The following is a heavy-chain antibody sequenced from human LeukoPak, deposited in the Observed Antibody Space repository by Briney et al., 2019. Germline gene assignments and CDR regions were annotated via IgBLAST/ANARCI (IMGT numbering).Heavy chain of an antibody. CDR3: ARGRYLRTDYGDYALVFDP. CDR2: INHSGST. V-gene: IGHV4-34*01. Sequence: PSETLSLTCAVYGGSFSGYYWSWIRQPPGKGLEWIGEINHSGSTNYNPSLKGRVTISVDTSKNQFSLKLSSVTAADTAVYYCARGRYLRTDYGDYALVFDPWGQGTLVTVSS. CDR1: GGSFSGYY. D-gene: IGHD4-17*01. J-gene: IGHJ5*02.